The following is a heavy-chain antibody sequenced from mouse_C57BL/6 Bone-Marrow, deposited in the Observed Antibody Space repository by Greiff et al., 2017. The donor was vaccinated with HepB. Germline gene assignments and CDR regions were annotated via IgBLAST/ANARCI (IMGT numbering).Heavy chain of an antibody. J-gene: IGHJ1*03. D-gene: IGHD1-1*01. Sequence: VQLQESGPGLVQPSQSLSITCTVSGFSLTSYGVHWVRQPPGKGLEWLGVIWSGGSTDYTAAFISRLSISKDNSKSQVFFKMNSLQADDTAIYYCATATVADWYFDVWGTGTTVTVSS. CDR1: GFSLTSYG. CDR2: IWSGGST. V-gene: IGHV2-4*01. CDR3: ATATVADWYFDV.